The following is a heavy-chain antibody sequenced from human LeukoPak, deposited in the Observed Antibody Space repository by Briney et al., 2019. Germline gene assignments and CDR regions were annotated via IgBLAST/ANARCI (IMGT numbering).Heavy chain of an antibody. CDR1: GFTFSSYA. V-gene: IGHV3-30-3*01. J-gene: IGHJ4*02. D-gene: IGHD3-10*01. Sequence: GGSLRLSCAASGFTFSSYAMHWVRQAPGKGLEWVAVISYDGSNKYYADSVKGRFTISRDNSKNTLYLQMNSLRAEDTAVYYCARDTHGSGSYYNSLDYWGQGTLVTVSS. CDR2: ISYDGSNK. CDR3: ARDTHGSGSYYNSLDY.